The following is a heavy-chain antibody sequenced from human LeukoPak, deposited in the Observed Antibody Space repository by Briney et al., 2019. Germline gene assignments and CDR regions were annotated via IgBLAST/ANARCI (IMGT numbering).Heavy chain of an antibody. V-gene: IGHV4-34*01. D-gene: IGHD3-10*01. CDR3: ARTGDGSGSQPRTLNFDY. Sequence: PSETLSLTCAVYGGSFSGYYWSWIRQSPGKGLEWIGETYHSGSTNYNSSLKSRVTISLDTSKNQFSLKLSSVTAADTAAYYCARTGDGSGSQPRTLNFDYWGQGTLVTVSS. J-gene: IGHJ4*02. CDR2: TYHSGST. CDR1: GGSFSGYY.